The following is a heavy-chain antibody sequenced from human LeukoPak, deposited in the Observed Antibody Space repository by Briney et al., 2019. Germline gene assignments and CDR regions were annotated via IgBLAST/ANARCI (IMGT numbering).Heavy chain of an antibody. CDR1: GCSFTSYW. V-gene: IGHV5-51*01. J-gene: IGHJ4*02. Sequence: GESLKISCKGSGCSFTSYWIGWVRQMPGKGLEWMGIIYPGDSDTRYSPSFQGQVTISADKSISTAYLQWSSLKASDTAMYYCARYIAAAAKPSHFDYWGQGTLVTVSS. CDR3: ARYIAAAAKPSHFDY. D-gene: IGHD6-13*01. CDR2: IYPGDSDT.